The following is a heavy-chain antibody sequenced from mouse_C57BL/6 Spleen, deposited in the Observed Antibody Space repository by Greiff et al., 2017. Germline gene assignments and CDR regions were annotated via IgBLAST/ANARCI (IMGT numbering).Heavy chain of an antibody. Sequence: QVQLQQPGAELVMPGASVKLSCKASGYTFTSYWMHWVKQRPGQGLEWIGEIDPSDSYTNYNQKFKGKSTLTVDKSSSTAYMQLSSLTSEDSAVYYCARGLTTVVATGSYWGQGTLVTVSA. CDR3: ARGLTTVVATGSY. D-gene: IGHD1-1*01. CDR2: IDPSDSYT. V-gene: IGHV1-69*01. CDR1: GYTFTSYW. J-gene: IGHJ3*01.